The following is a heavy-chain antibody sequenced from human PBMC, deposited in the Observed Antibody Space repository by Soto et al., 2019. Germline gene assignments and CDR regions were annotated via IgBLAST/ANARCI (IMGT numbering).Heavy chain of an antibody. Sequence: PSETLSLTCTVSGGSISSYYWSWIRQPPGKGLEWIGYIYYSGSTNYNPSLKSRVTISVDTSKNQFSLKLSSVTAADTAVYYCARDNYDFWSGYYDYWGQGTLVTVPQ. D-gene: IGHD3-3*01. CDR3: ARDNYDFWSGYYDY. J-gene: IGHJ4*02. CDR1: GGSISSYY. V-gene: IGHV4-59*01. CDR2: IYYSGST.